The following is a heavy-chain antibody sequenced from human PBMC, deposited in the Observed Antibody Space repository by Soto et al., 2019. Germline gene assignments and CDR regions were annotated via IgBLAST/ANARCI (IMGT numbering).Heavy chain of an antibody. V-gene: IGHV3-15*07. CDR1: GFTFSNAW. CDR3: TTGKRLPAAQTYYYYYGMDV. Sequence: GGSLRLSCAASGFTFSNAWMNWVRQAPGKGLEWVGRIKSKTDGGTTDYAEPVKGRFTISRDDSKNTLYLQMNSLKTEDTAVYYCTTGKRLPAAQTYYYYYGMDVWGQGTTVTVSS. CDR2: IKSKTDGGTT. J-gene: IGHJ6*02. D-gene: IGHD2-2*01.